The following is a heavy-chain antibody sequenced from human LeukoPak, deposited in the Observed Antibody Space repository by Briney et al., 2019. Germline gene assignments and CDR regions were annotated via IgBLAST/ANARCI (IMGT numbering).Heavy chain of an antibody. CDR2: IYYSRST. Sequence: TSETLSLTCTVSGGSISSSSYYWGWIRPPPGQGLVWIRSIYYSRSTYYNPSLKSRVTISVDTSKNQFSLKLSPVTAADTAVYYCARDKGSNIVLMVYAESGFFDYWGQGTLVTVSS. J-gene: IGHJ4*02. CDR1: GGSISSSSYY. V-gene: IGHV4-39*07. D-gene: IGHD2-8*01. CDR3: ARDKGSNIVLMVYAESGFFDY.